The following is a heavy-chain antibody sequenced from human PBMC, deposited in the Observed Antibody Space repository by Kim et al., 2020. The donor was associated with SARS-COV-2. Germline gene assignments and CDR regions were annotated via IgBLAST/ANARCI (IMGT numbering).Heavy chain of an antibody. V-gene: IGHV4-59*08. J-gene: IGHJ4*02. CDR3: ARPDSTNWYFDY. Sequence: SETLSLTCTVSGGSINTYYWSWIRQPPSKGLEWIGYSYNSGSTDYNPSLKSRVPISAATSTTQLSLKLSSVTAADTAVYYCARPDSTNWYFDYWGLGTLV. CDR2: SYNSGST. CDR1: GGSINTYY. D-gene: IGHD7-27*01.